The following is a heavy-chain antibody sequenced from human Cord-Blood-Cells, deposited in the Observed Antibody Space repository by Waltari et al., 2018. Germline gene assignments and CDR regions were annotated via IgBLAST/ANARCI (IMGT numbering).Heavy chain of an antibody. Sequence: VQLVESGGDLVQPGRALSLSCAVSGFNVTCNAMHWARQDPGKGLEWVSGSSWNSGRIGYEDSVKGRFTSSRDNAKNYLYLQMNSLRAEDTALYYCARQRGKMDVWGQGTTVTVSS. CDR3: ARQRGKMDV. CDR2: SSWNSGRI. V-gene: IGHV3-9*01. CDR1: GFNVTCNA. J-gene: IGHJ6*02.